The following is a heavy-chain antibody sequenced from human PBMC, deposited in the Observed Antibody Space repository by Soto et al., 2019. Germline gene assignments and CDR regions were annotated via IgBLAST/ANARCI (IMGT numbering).Heavy chain of an antibody. CDR3: ARWDGIMFSFDY. CDR2: IYHSGAT. J-gene: IGHJ4*02. CDR1: GGSVTSNY. V-gene: IGHV4-59*02. Sequence: SETLSLTCAVSGGSVTSNYWTWVRQPPGKGLEWIGYIYHSGATNYNPSLKSRVTISIDTPKNQFSLRLSSMTAADTAVYYCARWDGIMFSFDYWGQGTLVTVSS. D-gene: IGHD3-10*02.